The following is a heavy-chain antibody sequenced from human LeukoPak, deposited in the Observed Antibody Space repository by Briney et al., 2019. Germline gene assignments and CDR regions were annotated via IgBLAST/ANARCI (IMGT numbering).Heavy chain of an antibody. Sequence: GGAVRLSCSAAGLTVRKFAMMWVRQAPETGLQWVSTITGYGATFYADSVRGRFTIFRDTSMNTLFLQMNSLGAEDTAVYYCAKGAAAGKVDWFDPWGQGTLVTVSS. D-gene: IGHD6-13*01. V-gene: IGHV3-23*01. CDR2: ITGYGAT. CDR3: AKGAAAGKVDWFDP. CDR1: GLTVRKFA. J-gene: IGHJ5*02.